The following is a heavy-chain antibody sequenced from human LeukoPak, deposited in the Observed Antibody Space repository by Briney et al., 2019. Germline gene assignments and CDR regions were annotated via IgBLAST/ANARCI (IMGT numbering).Heavy chain of an antibody. CDR1: GYTFTSYD. Sequence: EASVKVSCKASGYTFTSYDINWVRQATGQGLEWMGWMNPNSGSTGYAQKFQGRVTMTRDTSISTAYMELSRLRSDDTAVYYCARGAIAVAGPPDYWGQGTLVTVSS. J-gene: IGHJ4*02. CDR3: ARGAIAVAGPPDY. V-gene: IGHV1-8*01. D-gene: IGHD6-19*01. CDR2: MNPNSGST.